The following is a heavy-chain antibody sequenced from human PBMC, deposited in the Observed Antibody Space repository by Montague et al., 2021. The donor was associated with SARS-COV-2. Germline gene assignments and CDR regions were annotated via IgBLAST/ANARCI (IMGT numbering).Heavy chain of an antibody. J-gene: IGHJ6*03. CDR1: GGSFSGFY. V-gene: IGHV4-34*01. CDR3: ARGRGLYYESSGGLYYMDV. CDR2: VNHSEST. D-gene: IGHD3-22*01. Sequence: SETLSLTCAASGGSFSGFYWSWVRQSPGKGLEWIGDVNHSESTNYNPSLKGRVTISVDRSKNQFSLRLRPVTAADTAVYYCARGRGLYYESSGGLYYMDVWGEGTTVTVSS.